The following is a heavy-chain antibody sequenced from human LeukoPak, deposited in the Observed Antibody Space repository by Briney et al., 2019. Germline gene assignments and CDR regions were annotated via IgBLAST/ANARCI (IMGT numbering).Heavy chain of an antibody. V-gene: IGHV3-23*01. CDR3: ATHSSVYSSGWYYSWFDP. CDR2: ISGDGGST. D-gene: IGHD6-19*01. J-gene: IGHJ5*02. CDR1: GFTFSILA. Sequence: PGGSLRLSCAASGFTFSILAMNWVRQAPGKGLEWVSAISGDGGSTYFADFVKGRFTISRDNSKNTLYLQMNSLRAEDTAVYYCATHSSVYSSGWYYSWFDPWGQGTLVTVSS.